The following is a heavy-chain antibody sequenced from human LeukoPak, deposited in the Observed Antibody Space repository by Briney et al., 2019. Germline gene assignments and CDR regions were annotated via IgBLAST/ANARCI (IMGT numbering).Heavy chain of an antibody. D-gene: IGHD3-10*01. Sequence: GGSLRLSCAASGFTFSSYGMHWVRQAPGRGLEWVAGMSYDGSNTYYADSVKGRFTISRDNAKNSLYLQMNSLRAEDTAVYYCARGAMVRGVIMGPFDYWGQGTLVTVSS. V-gene: IGHV3-30*03. J-gene: IGHJ4*02. CDR1: GFTFSSYG. CDR3: ARGAMVRGVIMGPFDY. CDR2: MSYDGSNT.